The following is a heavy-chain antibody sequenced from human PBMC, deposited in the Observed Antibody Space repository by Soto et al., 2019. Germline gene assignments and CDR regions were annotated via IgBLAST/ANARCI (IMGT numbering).Heavy chain of an antibody. CDR3: ARRLNVDTAMEAYYYYYYMDV. J-gene: IGHJ6*03. CDR2: IYYSGST. CDR1: GGSISSSSYY. D-gene: IGHD5-18*01. V-gene: IGHV4-39*01. Sequence: SETLSLTCTVSGGSISSSSYYRGWIRQPPGKGLEWIGSIYYSGSTYYNPSLKSRVTISVDTSKNQFSLKLSSVTAADTAVYYCARRLNVDTAMEAYYYYYYMDVWGKGTTVTVSS.